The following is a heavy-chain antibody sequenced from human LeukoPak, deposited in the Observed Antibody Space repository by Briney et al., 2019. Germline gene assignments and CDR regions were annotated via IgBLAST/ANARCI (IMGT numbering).Heavy chain of an antibody. CDR1: GFTFSSYS. CDR2: ISSSSSYI. CDR3: AKMQPSDY. J-gene: IGHJ4*02. D-gene: IGHD6-13*01. V-gene: IGHV3-21*04. Sequence: GGSLRLSCAASGFTFSSYSMNWVRQAPGKGLEWVSSISSSSSYIYYADSVKGRFTISRDNSKNTLYLQMNSLRAEDTAVYYCAKMQPSDYWGQGTLVTVSS.